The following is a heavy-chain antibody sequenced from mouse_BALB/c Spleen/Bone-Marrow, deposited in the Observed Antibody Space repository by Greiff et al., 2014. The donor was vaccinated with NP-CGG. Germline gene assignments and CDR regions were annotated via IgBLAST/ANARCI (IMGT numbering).Heavy chain of an antibody. CDR3: ARVRNWADY. Sequence: VQVVESGAELVRPGSSVKISCKASGYAFSSYWMNWVKQRPGQGLEWIGQIYPGDGDTNYNGKFKGKATLTADKSSSTAYMQLSSLTSEDSAVYFCARVRNWADYWGQCTTLTVSS. J-gene: IGHJ2*01. D-gene: IGHD4-1*01. CDR1: GYAFSSYW. CDR2: IYPGDGDT. V-gene: IGHV1-80*01.